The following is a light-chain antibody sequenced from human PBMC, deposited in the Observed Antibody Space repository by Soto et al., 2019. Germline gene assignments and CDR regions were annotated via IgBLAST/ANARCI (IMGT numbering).Light chain of an antibody. CDR2: DVS. Sequence: QSALTQPASVSGSPGQSITISCTGTSSDVGGYNYVSWYQQHPDKAPKLMIYDVSNRPSGGSNRFSGSKSGNTASLTISALQAEDETDYYCCSYTSHNTYVFGTGTKLTVL. V-gene: IGLV2-14*01. J-gene: IGLJ1*01. CDR3: CSYTSHNTYV. CDR1: SSDVGGYNY.